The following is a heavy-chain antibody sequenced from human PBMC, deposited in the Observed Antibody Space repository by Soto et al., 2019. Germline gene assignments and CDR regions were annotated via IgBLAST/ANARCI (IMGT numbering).Heavy chain of an antibody. CDR2: ISGSGGST. J-gene: IGHJ4*02. CDR1: GFTVSSNY. CDR3: AKRGWYYFDY. Sequence: AGGSLRLSCAASGFTVSSNYMSWVRQAPGKGLEWVSAISGSGGSTYYADSVKGRFTISRDNSKNTLYLQMNSLRAEDTAVYYCAKRGWYYFDYWGQGTLVTVSS. D-gene: IGHD6-19*01. V-gene: IGHV3-23*01.